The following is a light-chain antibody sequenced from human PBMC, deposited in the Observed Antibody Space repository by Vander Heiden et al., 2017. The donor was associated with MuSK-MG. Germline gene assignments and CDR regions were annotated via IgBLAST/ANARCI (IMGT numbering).Light chain of an antibody. Sequence: QSALTQPPSVSGSPGQSVTISCTGTSSDVDSYDNVSWYQQPPGTAPKVLIDEVMDRTAGVPDRFSGCKSGNTASPTMSGLEAEDEDYYYCSGYTSSSVLFGGGTKLTVL. CDR1: SSDVDSYDN. CDR3: SGYTSSSVL. J-gene: IGLJ2*01. V-gene: IGLV2-18*01. CDR2: EVM.